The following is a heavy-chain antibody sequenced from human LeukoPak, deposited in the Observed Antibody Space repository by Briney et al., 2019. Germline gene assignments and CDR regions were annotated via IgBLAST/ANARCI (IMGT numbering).Heavy chain of an antibody. CDR3: ARGGQLLPDRFDY. Sequence: PSETLSLTCAVYGGSFSGYYWSWIRQPPGKGLEWIGEINHSGSTNYNPSLKSRVTISVDTSKNQFSLKLSSVTAADTAVYYCARGGQLLPDRFDYWGQGTLVTVSS. J-gene: IGHJ4*02. CDR2: INHSGST. D-gene: IGHD1-26*01. V-gene: IGHV4-34*01. CDR1: GGSFSGYY.